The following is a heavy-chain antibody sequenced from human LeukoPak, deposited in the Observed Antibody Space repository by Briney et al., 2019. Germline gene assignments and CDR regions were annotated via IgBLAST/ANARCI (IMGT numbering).Heavy chain of an antibody. CDR2: ISGYNGNT. D-gene: IGHD6-25*01. J-gene: IGHJ4*02. V-gene: IGHV1-18*01. CDR1: GYSFSYFA. Sequence: GASVKVSCKASGYSFSYFAINWVRQAPGQGLEWMGWISGYNGNTNYAQKSEGRLTLTTDTATSTVYMELRNLRSDDTAVYYCARGLDAAAGLANFDYWGQGTLVTVSS. CDR3: ARGLDAAAGLANFDY.